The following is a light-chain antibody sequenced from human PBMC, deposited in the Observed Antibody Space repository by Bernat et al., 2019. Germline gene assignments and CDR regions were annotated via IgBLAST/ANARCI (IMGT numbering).Light chain of an antibody. CDR1: QTVRSNY. CDR2: GVS. J-gene: IGKJ4*01. V-gene: IGKV3D-20*01. Sequence: EIVLTQSPATLSLSPGERATLSCGASQTVRSNYIAWYQQKPGLAPRLLIHGVSTRATGIPDRFSGSGSGTDFTLIISRLEPEDFAVYFCQQYGDSLLTFGGGTKVEIK. CDR3: QQYGDSLLT.